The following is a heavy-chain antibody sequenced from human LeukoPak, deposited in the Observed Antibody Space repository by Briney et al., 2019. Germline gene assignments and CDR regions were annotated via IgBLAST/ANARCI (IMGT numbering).Heavy chain of an antibody. CDR2: ISRSATTI. V-gene: IGHV3-48*03. CDR3: ARERDYYFDY. J-gene: IGHJ4*02. D-gene: IGHD3/OR15-3a*01. CDR1: GFTFSSYE. Sequence: PGGSLRLSCAASGFTFSSYEMNWVRQAPGKGLEWVSSISRSATTIYYADSVKGRFTISRDNSKNTLYLQMGSLRAEDMAVYYCARERDYYFDYWGQGTLVTVSS.